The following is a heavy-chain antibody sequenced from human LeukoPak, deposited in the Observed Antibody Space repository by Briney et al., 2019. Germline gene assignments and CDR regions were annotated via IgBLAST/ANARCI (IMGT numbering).Heavy chain of an antibody. J-gene: IGHJ4*02. CDR1: GGSISSGGYY. V-gene: IGHV4-31*03. Sequence: KPSETLSLTCTVSGGSISSGGYYWRWIRQHPGKGLEWIGYIYNSGITYYNPSLKSRVIISVDTSDHQFSLKLSSVTAADTAVYYCARTRSDYDYSFDYWDQGTLVTVSS. CDR3: ARTRSDYDYSFDY. D-gene: IGHD5-12*01. CDR2: IYNSGIT.